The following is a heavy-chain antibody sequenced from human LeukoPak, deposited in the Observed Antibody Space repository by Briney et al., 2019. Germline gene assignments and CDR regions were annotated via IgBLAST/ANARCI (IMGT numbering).Heavy chain of an antibody. CDR2: ISYDGRNM. J-gene: IGHJ6*02. CDR1: GITFSRSG. CDR3: AKDLAQPNLNYNYYGMDV. Sequence: GGSLRLSCAASGITFSRSGFLWVRQAPGKGLEWVAVISYDGRNMNYADSVKGRFTISRDNAKNTLILQMNSLRAEDTAVYFCAKDLAQPNLNYNYYGMDVWGQGTTVTVSS. V-gene: IGHV3-30*18. D-gene: IGHD2-2*01.